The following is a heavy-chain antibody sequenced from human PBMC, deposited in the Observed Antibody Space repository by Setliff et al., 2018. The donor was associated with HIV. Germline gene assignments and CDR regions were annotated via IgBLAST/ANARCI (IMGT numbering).Heavy chain of an antibody. D-gene: IGHD6-13*01. CDR3: AKDAAAGTNEWFDP. Sequence: ASVKVSCKASGYIFISYGFSWVRQAPGQGLEWMGWISAYNGNTNYAQKLQGRVTMTTDTSTSTAYMELRNLRSDDTAVYYCAKDAAAGTNEWFDPWGQGTLVTVPQ. J-gene: IGHJ5*02. CDR1: GYIFISYG. CDR2: ISAYNGNT. V-gene: IGHV1-18*01.